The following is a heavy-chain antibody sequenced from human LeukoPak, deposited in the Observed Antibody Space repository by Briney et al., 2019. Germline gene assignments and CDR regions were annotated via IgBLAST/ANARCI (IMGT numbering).Heavy chain of an antibody. CDR3: ARDQGYCSGGSCYYYGMDV. CDR2: ISGSADIT. CDR1: RFTFSSYS. D-gene: IGHD2-15*01. J-gene: IGHJ6*02. Sequence: PGGSLRLSCAASRFTFSSYSMSWVRQAPGKGLEWVSAISGSADITHYADTVKGRFTISRDNSKNTLYLQMNSLRAEDTAVYYCARDQGYCSGGSCYYYGMDVWGQGTTVTVSS. V-gene: IGHV3-23*01.